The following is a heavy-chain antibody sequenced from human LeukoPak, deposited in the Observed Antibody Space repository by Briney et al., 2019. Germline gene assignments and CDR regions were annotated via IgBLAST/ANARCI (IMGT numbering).Heavy chain of an antibody. D-gene: IGHD3-9*01. CDR3: ARTGPDYYYYYMDV. CDR1: GGSISSYY. CDR2: IYYSGST. V-gene: IGHV4-59*01. Sequence: SETLSLTCTVSGGSISSYYWSWIRRPPGKGLEWIGYIYYSGSTNYNPSLKSRVTISVDTSKNQFSLKLSSVTAADTAVYYCARTGPDYYYYYMDVWGKGTTVTVSS. J-gene: IGHJ6*03.